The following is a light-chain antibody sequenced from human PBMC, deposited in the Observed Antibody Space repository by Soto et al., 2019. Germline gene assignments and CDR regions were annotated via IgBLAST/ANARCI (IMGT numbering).Light chain of an antibody. CDR3: QSADSSGTYVV. CDR1: ALPNQY. CDR2: KDI. J-gene: IGLJ2*01. V-gene: IGLV3-25*03. Sequence: SYELTQPPSVSVSPGQTARITCSGDALPNQYAYWYQQKPGQAPVLVIYKDIERPSGIPERFSGSSSGTTVTLTISGVQAEDEADYYCQSADSSGTYVVFGGGTKLTVL.